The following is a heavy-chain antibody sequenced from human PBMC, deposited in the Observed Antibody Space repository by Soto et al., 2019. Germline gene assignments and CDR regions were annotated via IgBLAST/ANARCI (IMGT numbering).Heavy chain of an antibody. V-gene: IGHV3-23*01. CDR2: ITASGGRT. D-gene: IGHD4-17*01. J-gene: IGHJ5*01. CDR3: AKDTRYGDYVRWFDS. CDR1: GFTFSSYA. Sequence: EVHLLESGGGLVQPGGSLRLSCTASGFTFSSYAMTWVRQAPGRGLEGVSGITASGGRTYYADSVQGRFPISRDNSKSKLYLQMNSLRAEDTAVYYCAKDTRYGDYVRWFDSWGQGTLVTVSS.